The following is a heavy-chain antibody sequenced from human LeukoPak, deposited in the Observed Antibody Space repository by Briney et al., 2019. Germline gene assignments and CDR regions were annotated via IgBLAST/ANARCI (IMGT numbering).Heavy chain of an antibody. Sequence: GGSLRLSCAASGFTFSSYGMHWVRQAPGKGLEWVAVISYDGSNKYYADSVKGRFTISRDNSKNTLYLQMNSLRAEDTAVYYCAGLRDYFDYWGQGTLVTVSS. V-gene: IGHV3-30*19. CDR3: AGLRDYFDY. CDR2: ISYDGSNK. D-gene: IGHD3-16*01. CDR1: GFTFSSYG. J-gene: IGHJ4*02.